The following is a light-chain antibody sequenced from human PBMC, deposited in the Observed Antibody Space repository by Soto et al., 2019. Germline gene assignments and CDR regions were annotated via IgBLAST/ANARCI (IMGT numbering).Light chain of an antibody. CDR2: AAS. Sequence: DMEMTQSPSSLSASVGDRVTITCRASQSISNYLNWYQHKPGKVPKLLIYAASSLQSGLPTRFSASGSRTHFTLTITSLQPEDFATYYCQQSYGTPLTFGGGPKIVFK. V-gene: IGKV1-39*01. J-gene: IGKJ4*01. CDR3: QQSYGTPLT. CDR1: QSISNY.